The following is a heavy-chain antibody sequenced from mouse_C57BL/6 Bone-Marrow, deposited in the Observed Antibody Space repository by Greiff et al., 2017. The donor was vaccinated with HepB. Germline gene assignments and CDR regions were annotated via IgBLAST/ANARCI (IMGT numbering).Heavy chain of an antibody. V-gene: IGHV1-64*01. CDR3: ARIGLRGFGYYAMDY. CDR1: GYTFTSYW. J-gene: IGHJ4*01. CDR2: IHPNSGST. Sequence: QVQLQQSGAELVKPGASVKLSCKASGYTFTSYWMHWVKQRPGQGLEWIGMIHPNSGSTNYNEKFKSKATLTVDKSSSTAYMQLSSLTSEDSAVYYCARIGLRGFGYYAMDYWGQGTSVTVSS. D-gene: IGHD2-2*01.